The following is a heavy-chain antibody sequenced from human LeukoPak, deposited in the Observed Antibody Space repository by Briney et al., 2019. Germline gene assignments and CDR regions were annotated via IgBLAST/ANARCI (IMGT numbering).Heavy chain of an antibody. D-gene: IGHD1-26*01. CDR3: ARGVYFFDH. J-gene: IGHJ4*02. CDR1: GFTFSSYA. CDR2: ISYDGSNK. V-gene: IGHV3-30-3*01. Sequence: GGSLRLSCAASGFTFSSYAMHWVRQAPGKGLEWVAVISYDGSNKNYAGSVKGRFTISRDNSKNTLYLQMNSLRAEDTAVYYCARGVYFFDHWGQGALVTVSS.